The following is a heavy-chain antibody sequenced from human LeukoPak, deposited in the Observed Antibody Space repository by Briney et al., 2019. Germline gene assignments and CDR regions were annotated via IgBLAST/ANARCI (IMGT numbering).Heavy chain of an antibody. CDR2: ISGDGSFT. CDR3: GGSTSGGSLDF. V-gene: IGHV3-74*01. Sequence: GGSLRLSCAASGFTFSTYWMHWVRQAPGKGLVWVSRISGDGSFTVYADSVKGRFTISRDNAKNTLYLQLNSLTAEDTAVYYCGGSTSGGSLDFWGQGTLVTVSA. J-gene: IGHJ4*02. D-gene: IGHD6-19*01. CDR1: GFTFSTYW.